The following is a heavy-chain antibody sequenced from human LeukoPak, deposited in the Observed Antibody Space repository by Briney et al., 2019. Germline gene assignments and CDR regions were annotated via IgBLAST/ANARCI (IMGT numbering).Heavy chain of an antibody. Sequence: GGSLRLSCAASGFTFSSYSMNWVRQAPGKGLEWVSSISSSSSYIYYADSVKGRFTISRDNAKNSLYLQMNSLRAEDTAVYYCARDSFVDTYAFDIWGQGTMVTVSS. D-gene: IGHD2-2*02. CDR3: ARDSFVDTYAFDI. CDR1: GFTFSSYS. CDR2: ISSSSSYI. J-gene: IGHJ3*02. V-gene: IGHV3-21*01.